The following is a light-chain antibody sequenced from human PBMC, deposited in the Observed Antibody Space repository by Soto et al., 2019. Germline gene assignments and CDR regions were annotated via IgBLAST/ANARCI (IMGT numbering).Light chain of an antibody. Sequence: DIQITQSPSSVSASVGDRVTVTCRTSRNVSSWLAWYQQTPGKAPKLMIHGASTLQRGVPSRFIGSGSGTEFSLTISSLQPEDFATYFCQQGNNFPFTFGPGT. J-gene: IGKJ3*01. CDR3: QQGNNFPFT. CDR1: RNVSSW. CDR2: GAS. V-gene: IGKV1-12*01.